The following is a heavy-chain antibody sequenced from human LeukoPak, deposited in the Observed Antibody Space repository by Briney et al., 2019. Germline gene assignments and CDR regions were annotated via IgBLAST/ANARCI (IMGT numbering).Heavy chain of an antibody. CDR3: ARAVRGVDTAMVGYNWFDP. Sequence: SVKVSCKASGGTFSSYTISWVRQAPGQGLEWMGRIIPILGITNYAQKFQGRVTIAADKSTSTAYMELSSLRSEDTAVYYCARAVRGVDTAMVGYNWFDPWGQGTLVTVSS. J-gene: IGHJ5*02. CDR2: IIPILGIT. CDR1: GGTFSSYT. D-gene: IGHD5-18*01. V-gene: IGHV1-69*02.